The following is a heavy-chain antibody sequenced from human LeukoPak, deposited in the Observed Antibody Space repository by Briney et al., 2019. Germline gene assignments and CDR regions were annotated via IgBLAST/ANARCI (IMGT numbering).Heavy chain of an antibody. CDR2: INPNSGGT. CDR3: ARGTSGSPWRLDY. CDR1: GYTFTGSY. J-gene: IGHJ4*01. V-gene: IGHV1-2*02. D-gene: IGHD6-19*01. Sequence: ASVKVSCKASGYTFTGSYMHWVRQAPGQGLEWMGWINPNSGGTSYAQKFQGRVTMTRDTSISTAYMELSSLTSDDTAVYYCARGTSGSPWRLDYWGHGTLVAVSS.